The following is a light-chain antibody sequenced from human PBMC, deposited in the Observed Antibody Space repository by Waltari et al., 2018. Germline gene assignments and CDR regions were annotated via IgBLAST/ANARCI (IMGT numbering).Light chain of an antibody. Sequence: MVLTQSPGTLSLSPGERATLSCRASQSVGTYLAWYQQKPGQAPRLLIYGAYSRAAGIPDRFSGSGYGTDFSLTISRLEPEDFAVYFCQHHLRLPTTFGQGTKVEIK. CDR2: GAY. V-gene: IGKV3-20*01. CDR1: QSVGTY. J-gene: IGKJ1*01. CDR3: QHHLRLPTT.